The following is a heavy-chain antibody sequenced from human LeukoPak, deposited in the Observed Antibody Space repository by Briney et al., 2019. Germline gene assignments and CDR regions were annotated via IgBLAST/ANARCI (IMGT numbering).Heavy chain of an antibody. CDR2: IWHDGSHK. Sequence: GGSLRLSCAASGFAFSTYAMHWVRQAPGQGLEWVALIWHDGSHKFYSNSVRGQFTISRDNSKNTVSLQMNNLRPEDTAVYYCAREIGSGSYPDFWGHGTLVTVSS. D-gene: IGHD3-10*01. CDR1: GFAFSTYA. CDR3: AREIGSGSYPDF. J-gene: IGHJ4*01. V-gene: IGHV3-33*01.